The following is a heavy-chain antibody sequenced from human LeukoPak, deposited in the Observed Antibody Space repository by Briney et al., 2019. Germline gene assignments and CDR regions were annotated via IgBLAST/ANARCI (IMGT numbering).Heavy chain of an antibody. J-gene: IGHJ4*02. Sequence: PSETLSLTCAVYGGSFSGYYWSWIRQPPGKGLEWIGEINHSGSTNYNPSLKSRVTISVDTSKNQFSRKLSSVTAADTAVYYCARPLYGDYDYGYWGQGTLVTVSS. D-gene: IGHD4-17*01. CDR1: GGSFSGYY. CDR2: INHSGST. CDR3: ARPLYGDYDYGY. V-gene: IGHV4-34*01.